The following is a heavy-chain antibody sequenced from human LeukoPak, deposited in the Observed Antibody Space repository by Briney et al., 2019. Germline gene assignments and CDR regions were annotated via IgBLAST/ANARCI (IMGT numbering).Heavy chain of an antibody. D-gene: IGHD6-19*01. CDR3: ARGVAVAGDAFDI. J-gene: IGHJ3*02. Sequence: GASVKVSRKASGGTFSSYAISWVRQAPGQGLEWMGGIIPIFGTANYAQKFQGRVTITTDESTSTAYMELSSLRSEDTAVYYCARGVAVAGDAFDIWGQGTMVTVSS. V-gene: IGHV1-69*05. CDR2: IIPIFGTA. CDR1: GGTFSSYA.